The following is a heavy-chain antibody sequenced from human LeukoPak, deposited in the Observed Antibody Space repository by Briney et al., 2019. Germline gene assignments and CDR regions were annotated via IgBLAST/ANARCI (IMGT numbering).Heavy chain of an antibody. CDR1: GGSFSGYY. J-gene: IGHJ3*02. CDR2: INHSGST. V-gene: IGHV4-34*01. D-gene: IGHD3-22*01. Sequence: PSETLSLTCAVYGGSFSGYYWSWIRQPPGKGLEWIGEINHSGSTNYNPSLKSRVTISVDTSKNQFSLKLSSVTAADTAVYYCARGTYPPTYYYDSSGYSKLRAFDIWGQGTMVTVSS. CDR3: ARGTYPPTYYYDSSGYSKLRAFDI.